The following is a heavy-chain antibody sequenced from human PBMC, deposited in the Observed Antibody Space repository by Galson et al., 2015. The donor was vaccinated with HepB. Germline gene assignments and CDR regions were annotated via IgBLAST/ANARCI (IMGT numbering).Heavy chain of an antibody. J-gene: IGHJ4*02. CDR1: GFTFSSYA. CDR2: ISGSGGST. Sequence: SLRLSCAASGFTFSSYAMSWVRQAPGKGLEWVSAISGSGGSTYYADSVKGRFTISRDNSKNTLYLQMNSLRAEDTAVYYCAKDGRGVDWLLVYWGQGTLVTVSS. V-gene: IGHV3-23*01. D-gene: IGHD3-9*01. CDR3: AKDGRGVDWLLVY.